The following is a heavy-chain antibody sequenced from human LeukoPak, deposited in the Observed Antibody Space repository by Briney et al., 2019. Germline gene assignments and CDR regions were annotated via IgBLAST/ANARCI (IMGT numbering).Heavy chain of an antibody. V-gene: IGHV4-61*02. CDR2: IYTSGST. J-gene: IGHJ5*02. D-gene: IGHD6-13*01. CDR1: LGSISSGIYY. Sequence: SQTLSLTRTVSLGSISSGIYYSSWIRQPAGKGLEWIGRIYTSGSTNYNPSLTSRFTKSVATSKNQFSMKLSSVTAADTGVYFCARAYGSSWYATWFDPWGQGTLVTVSS. CDR3: ARAYGSSWYATWFDP.